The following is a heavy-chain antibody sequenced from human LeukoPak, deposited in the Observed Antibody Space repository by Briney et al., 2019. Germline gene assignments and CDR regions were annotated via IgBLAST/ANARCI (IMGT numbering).Heavy chain of an antibody. CDR3: ARDIVGATFVDY. Sequence: SETLSLTCTVSGGSISSYYWSWIRQPPGKGLEWIGSIYYSGSTYYNPSLKSRVTISVDTSKNQFSLKLSSVTAADTAVYYCARDIVGATFVDYWGQGTLVTVSS. D-gene: IGHD1-26*01. J-gene: IGHJ4*02. CDR2: IYYSGST. CDR1: GGSISSYY. V-gene: IGHV4-39*02.